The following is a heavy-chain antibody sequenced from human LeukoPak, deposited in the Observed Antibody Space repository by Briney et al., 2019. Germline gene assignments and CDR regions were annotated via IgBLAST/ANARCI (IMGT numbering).Heavy chain of an antibody. V-gene: IGHV5-51*01. CDR2: IYPGDSDT. CDR3: ATPGRSGYYLSFDY. J-gene: IGHJ4*02. CDR1: GYSFTTYW. D-gene: IGHD3-22*01. Sequence: GESLKISCKGSGYSFTTYWIGWVRRMPGKGLDWIGNIYPGDSDTRYSPSFQGQVTISADKSISTAYLEWSRLKASDTAMYYCATPGRSGYYLSFDYWGRGTLVTVSS.